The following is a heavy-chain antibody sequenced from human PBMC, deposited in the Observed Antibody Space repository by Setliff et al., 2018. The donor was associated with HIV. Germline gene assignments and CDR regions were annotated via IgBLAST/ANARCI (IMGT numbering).Heavy chain of an antibody. CDR2: IYHTGSS. Sequence: SSETLSLTCDVSGFSISSRYYWGWIRQSPGKGLEWIGNIYHTGSSYYNPSLNDRATISLDTSKNHFSLKLNSVTAADTAVYYWARDVLDLVISVYGFWGQGIPVTVSS. CDR3: ARDVLDLVISVYGF. D-gene: IGHD3-22*01. V-gene: IGHV4-38-2*02. J-gene: IGHJ4*02. CDR1: GFSISSRYY.